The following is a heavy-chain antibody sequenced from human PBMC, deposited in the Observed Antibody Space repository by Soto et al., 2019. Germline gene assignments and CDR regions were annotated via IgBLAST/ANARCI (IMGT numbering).Heavy chain of an antibody. V-gene: IGHV2-5*02. Sequence: QITLKESGPTLVKPTQTLTLTCTFSGFSLTTTGAGVGWIRQPPGKALEWLALIYWDDDKRYSPSLKSRLTITKDPSKNQVVLTMTHLAPVDTATYYCSHRVQKLLWFVDFNVFDIWGQGTMVTVSS. CDR1: GFSLTTTGAG. J-gene: IGHJ3*02. CDR2: IYWDDDK. D-gene: IGHD3-10*01. CDR3: SHRVQKLLWFVDFNVFDI.